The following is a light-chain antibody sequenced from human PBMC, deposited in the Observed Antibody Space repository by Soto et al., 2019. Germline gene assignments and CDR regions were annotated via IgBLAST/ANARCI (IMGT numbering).Light chain of an antibody. V-gene: IGKV3-15*01. CDR2: GAS. J-gene: IGKJ2*01. CDR3: QQYNNWPYT. CDR1: QPIASN. Sequence: ETVLTQSPGTLSLSPGERATLSCRASQPIASNVAWYQQRPGQPPRLLIFGASTRASDVPDGFTGSGSGTQFTLTIASLHSEDFAVYFCQQYNNWPYTVGQGTKVDIK.